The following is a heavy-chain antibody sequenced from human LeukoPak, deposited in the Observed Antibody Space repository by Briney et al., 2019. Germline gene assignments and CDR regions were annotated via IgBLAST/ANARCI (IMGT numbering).Heavy chain of an antibody. CDR1: GGSFSGYY. CDR2: IHYSGSA. V-gene: IGHV4-34*01. D-gene: IGHD3-10*01. Sequence: PSETLSLTCAVYGGSFSGYYWTWIRQPPGKGLEWIGEIHYSGSATYNPSLKSRVTISVDTSKNQFSLKLSSVTAADTAVYYCARGRFGKFDPWGQGTLVTVSS. CDR3: ARGRFGKFDP. J-gene: IGHJ5*02.